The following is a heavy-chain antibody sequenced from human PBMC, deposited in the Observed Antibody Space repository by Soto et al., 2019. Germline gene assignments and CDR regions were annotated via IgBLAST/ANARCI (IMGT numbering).Heavy chain of an antibody. Sequence: QLQLQESGPGLVKPSETLSLTCTVSGGSISSSSSYWGWIRQPPGKGLEWIGYIYYSGSTNYNPSLKSRVTISVDTSKNQFSLKLNSVTYAATAVYYCARQPLGAATVTSVINWCDPWGQGALVTVSS. J-gene: IGHJ5*02. CDR1: GGSISSSSSY. CDR3: ARQPLGAATVTSVINWCDP. D-gene: IGHD4-17*01. V-gene: IGHV4-39*01. CDR2: IYYSGST.